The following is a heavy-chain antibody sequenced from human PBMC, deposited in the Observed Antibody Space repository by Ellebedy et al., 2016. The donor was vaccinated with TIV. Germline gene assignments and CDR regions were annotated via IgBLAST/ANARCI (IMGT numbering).Heavy chain of an antibody. D-gene: IGHD3-16*02. J-gene: IGHJ4*02. Sequence: MPSETLSLTCAVYGGSFSGHYWSWIRQSPGKGLEWIGEINHRGSTNYKPSLKSRVTISVDTSKNQFSLKLSSVTAADTAVYYCARGRLRSNTYYDYVWESSRYFDYWGQGTLVTVSS. CDR2: INHRGST. CDR3: ARGRLRSNTYYDYVWESSRYFDY. V-gene: IGHV4-34*01. CDR1: GGSFSGHY.